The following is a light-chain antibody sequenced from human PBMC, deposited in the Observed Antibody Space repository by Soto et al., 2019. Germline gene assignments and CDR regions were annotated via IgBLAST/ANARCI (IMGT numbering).Light chain of an antibody. CDR3: SSYTSSSTEV. CDR1: SPDIGGYNY. V-gene: IGLV2-14*03. J-gene: IGLJ2*01. Sequence: QSALTQPASVSGSPGQSITISCTGTSPDIGGYNYVSWYQQHPGKAPKLMIYDVTNRPSGVSDRFSGSKSGNTASLTISGLQAEDEADYYCSSYTSSSTEVFGGGTKVTVL. CDR2: DVT.